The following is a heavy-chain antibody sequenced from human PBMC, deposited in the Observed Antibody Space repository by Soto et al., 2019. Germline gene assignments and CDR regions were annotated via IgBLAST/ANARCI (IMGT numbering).Heavy chain of an antibody. Sequence: SETLSLTCTVSGGSISSYYWSWIRQPPGKGLEWIGYIYYSGSTNYNPSLKSRVTISVDTSKNQFSLKLSSVTAADTAVYYCARGRRYCSGGSCPEFDYWGQGTLVTVSS. CDR2: IYYSGST. J-gene: IGHJ4*02. CDR1: GGSISSYY. D-gene: IGHD2-15*01. V-gene: IGHV4-59*12. CDR3: ARGRRYCSGGSCPEFDY.